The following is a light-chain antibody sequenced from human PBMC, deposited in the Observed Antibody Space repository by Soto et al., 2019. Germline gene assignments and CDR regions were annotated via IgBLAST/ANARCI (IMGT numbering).Light chain of an antibody. CDR1: SSNIGSKS. J-gene: IGLJ3*02. V-gene: IGLV1-44*01. CDR3: AAWDDSLKGWV. CDR2: TNS. Sequence: QAVVTQPPSASGTPGQRVSISCSGTSSNIGSKSVNWYQQLPGTAPKLLIYTNSQRPSGVPDRFSGSKSGTSASLAISGLQSEDEADYYCAAWDDSLKGWVFGGGTKLTVL.